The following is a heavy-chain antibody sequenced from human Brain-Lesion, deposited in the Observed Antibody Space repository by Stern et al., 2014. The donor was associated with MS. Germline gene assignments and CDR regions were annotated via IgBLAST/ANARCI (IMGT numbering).Heavy chain of an antibody. CDR3: AKLWLGELPESPFDY. CDR2: IYYRGSP. V-gene: IGHV4-39*01. J-gene: IGHJ4*02. CDR1: GGSLSSSSFY. D-gene: IGHD3-10*01. Sequence: VHLVESGPGLVKPSETLSLTCTVSGGSLSSSSFYWGWIRQPPGKGLEWIGSIYYRGSPYYNPSLKSRVTISMDTSKNRFSLRLSSGTAADTAVYFCAKLWLGELPESPFDYWGKGTLVTVS.